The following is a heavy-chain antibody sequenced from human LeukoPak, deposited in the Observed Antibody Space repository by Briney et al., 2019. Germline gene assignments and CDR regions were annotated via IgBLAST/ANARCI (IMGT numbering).Heavy chain of an antibody. CDR3: ARDGDTMVRGVGPYYYYYYGIDV. CDR2: INAGNGNT. D-gene: IGHD3-10*01. V-gene: IGHV1-3*01. CDR1: VYTLTIYA. J-gene: IGHJ6*02. Sequence: ASVKVSRKCSVYTLTIYAMHWVRQAHAQRHEWMGRINAGNGNTKKSQKFQGRVTITRDTSASTAYMVLSSLRSEDTAVYYCARDGDTMVRGVGPYYYYYYGIDVWGQGTTVTVSS.